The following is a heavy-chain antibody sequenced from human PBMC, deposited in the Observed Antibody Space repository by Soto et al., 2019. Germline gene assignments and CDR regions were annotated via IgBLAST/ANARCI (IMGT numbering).Heavy chain of an antibody. CDR2: INHSGST. D-gene: IGHD3-10*01. V-gene: IGHV4-34*01. CDR1: GGSFSGYY. J-gene: IGHJ6*02. CDR3: ARVTMVRGVKHYYYYGMDV. Sequence: SETLSLTCAVYGGSFSGYYWSWIRQPPGKGLEWIGEINHSGSTNYNPSLKSRVTISVDTSKNQFSLKLSSVTAADTAVYYYARVTMVRGVKHYYYYGMDVWGQGTTVTVSS.